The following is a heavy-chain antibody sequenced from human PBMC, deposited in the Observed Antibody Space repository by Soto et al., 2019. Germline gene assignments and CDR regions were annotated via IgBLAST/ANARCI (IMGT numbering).Heavy chain of an antibody. CDR1: GFSLSTGGVG. CDR3: AHSWENILTGYSNPLAY. CDR2: IYSNDDK. D-gene: IGHD3-9*01. Sequence: QITLKESGPTLVKPTQTLTLTCSFSGFSLSTGGVGVGWIHQPPGKALEWLALIYSNDDKRYSPSLKSRLTIIKDTSKNQVVLTMTNMDPVDTATYYCAHSWENILTGYSNPLAYWGQGTLVTVSS. J-gene: IGHJ4*02. V-gene: IGHV2-5*01.